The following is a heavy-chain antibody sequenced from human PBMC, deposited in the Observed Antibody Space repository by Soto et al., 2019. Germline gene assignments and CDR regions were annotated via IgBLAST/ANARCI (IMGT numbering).Heavy chain of an antibody. CDR3: AKPVRGITGTGWFDP. CDR2: ISGSGGST. J-gene: IGHJ5*02. Sequence: EVQLLESGGGLVQPGGSLRLSCAASGFTFSSYAMSWVRQAPGKGLEWVSAISGSGGSTYYADSVKGRFTISRDNSKNTLYLQMNRLRAEDTAVYYCAKPVRGITGTGWFDPWGQGTLVTVSS. V-gene: IGHV3-23*01. CDR1: GFTFSSYA. D-gene: IGHD1-20*01.